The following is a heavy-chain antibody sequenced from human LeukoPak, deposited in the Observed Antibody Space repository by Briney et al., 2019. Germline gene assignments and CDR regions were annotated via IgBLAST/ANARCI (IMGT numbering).Heavy chain of an antibody. CDR3: ARGGITYCSGGSCSYRYYYYGMDV. V-gene: IGHV4-34*01. CDR1: GGSFSGYY. Sequence: SETLSLTCAVYGGSFSGYYWSWIRQPPGKGLEWIGEINHGGSTNYNPSLKSRVTISVDTSKNQFSLKLSSVTAADTAVYYCARGGITYCSGGSCSYRYYYYGMDVWGKGTTVTVSS. CDR2: INHGGST. J-gene: IGHJ6*04. D-gene: IGHD2-15*01.